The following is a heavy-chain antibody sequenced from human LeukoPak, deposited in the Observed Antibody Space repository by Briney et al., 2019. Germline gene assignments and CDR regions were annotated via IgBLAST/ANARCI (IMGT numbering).Heavy chain of an antibody. V-gene: IGHV3-66*01. CDR1: GFTFDSYW. CDR2: FYSGGSR. Sequence: GGSLRLSCAASGFTFDSYWMSWVRQAPGKGLEWVSVFYSGGSRYYADSVKGRFTISRDNSKNTLYLQMNSLRAEDTAVYYCARGGSGYSSGSDTFDIWGQGTMVTVSS. CDR3: ARGGSGYSSGSDTFDI. D-gene: IGHD6-19*01. J-gene: IGHJ3*02.